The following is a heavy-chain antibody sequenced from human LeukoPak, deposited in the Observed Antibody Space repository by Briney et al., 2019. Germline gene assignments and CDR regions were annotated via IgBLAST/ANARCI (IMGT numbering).Heavy chain of an antibody. Sequence: SETLSLTCTVSGGSISSYYWSWIRQPPGKGLEWIGYIYYSGSTNYNPSLKSRVTISVDTSKNRFSLKLSSVTAADTAVYYCARDAGSGRNWFDPWGQGTLVTVSS. D-gene: IGHD3-10*01. CDR3: ARDAGSGRNWFDP. V-gene: IGHV4-59*01. J-gene: IGHJ5*02. CDR2: IYYSGST. CDR1: GGSISSYY.